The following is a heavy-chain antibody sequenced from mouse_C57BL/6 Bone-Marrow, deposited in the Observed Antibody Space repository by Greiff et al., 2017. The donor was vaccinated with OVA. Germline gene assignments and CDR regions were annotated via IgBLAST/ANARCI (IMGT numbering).Heavy chain of an antibody. CDR3: ARDYYSNYFSWFAY. J-gene: IGHJ3*01. CDR2: ISDGGSYT. Sequence: EVKLVESGGGLVKPGGSLKLSCAASGFTFSSYAMSWVRQTPEKRLEWVATISDGGSYTYYPDNVKGRFTISRDNAKNNLYLQMSHLKSEDTAMYYCARDYYSNYFSWFAYWGQGTLVTVSA. V-gene: IGHV5-4*01. CDR1: GFTFSSYA. D-gene: IGHD2-5*01.